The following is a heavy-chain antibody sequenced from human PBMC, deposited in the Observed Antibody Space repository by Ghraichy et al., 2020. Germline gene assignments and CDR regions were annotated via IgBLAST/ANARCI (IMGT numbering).Heavy chain of an antibody. CDR1: GFTFSDYA. J-gene: IGHJ4*02. CDR2: ISGSGGTT. D-gene: IGHD2-15*01. V-gene: IGHV3-23*01. Sequence: GGSLRLSCAASGFTFSDYAMSWVRQAPGKGLEWVSTISGSGGTTYYADSVKGRFTISRDNSKNTLWLQMSTLRAEDTALYYCAKESSSYHYYTIYTYFDYWGQGTLVTVSS. CDR3: AKESSSYHYYTIYTYFDY.